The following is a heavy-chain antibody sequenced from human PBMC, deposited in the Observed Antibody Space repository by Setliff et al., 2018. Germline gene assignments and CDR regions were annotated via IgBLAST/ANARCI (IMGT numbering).Heavy chain of an antibody. CDR3: ARDGGGVYSSSSEYYYYYMDV. Sequence: PGGSLRLSCAASGFTFSSYSMNWVRQAPGKGLEWVSYISSSSSTIYYADSVKGRFTISRDNAKNSLYLQMNSLRAEDTAVYYCARDGGGVYSSSSEYYYYYMDVWGKGTTVTDSS. J-gene: IGHJ6*03. D-gene: IGHD6-6*01. CDR1: GFTFSSYS. CDR2: ISSSSSTI. V-gene: IGHV3-48*01.